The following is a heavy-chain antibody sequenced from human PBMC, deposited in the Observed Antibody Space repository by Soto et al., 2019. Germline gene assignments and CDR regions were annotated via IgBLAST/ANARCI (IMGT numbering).Heavy chain of an antibody. CDR3: ARVGLHHYYYGMDV. CDR1: GGTFSSYA. V-gene: IGHV1-69*12. CDR2: IIPIFGTA. D-gene: IGHD4-4*01. Sequence: QVQLVQSGAEVKKPGSSVKVSCTASGGTFSSYAISWVRQAPGQGLEWMGGIIPIFGTANYAQKFQGRVTITADESTSTAYRELSSLRSEDTAVYYCARVGLHHYYYGMDVWGQGTTVTVSS. J-gene: IGHJ6*02.